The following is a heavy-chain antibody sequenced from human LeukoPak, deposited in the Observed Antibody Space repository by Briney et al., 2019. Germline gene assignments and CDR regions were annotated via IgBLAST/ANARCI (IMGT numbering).Heavy chain of an antibody. J-gene: IGHJ4*02. V-gene: IGHV4-59*08. CDR3: ARRYQYAKSGQYYDDF. CDR1: GGSISSYY. CDR2: THYTEGS. D-gene: IGHD3-3*01. Sequence: PSETLSLTCTVSGGSISSYYWSWIRQAPGKGLEWIGSTHYTEGSTFNPSLRSRVTFSTDTSKNQFFLQLTSVTAADTAVYYCARRYQYAKSGQYYDDFWGQGTLVTVSS.